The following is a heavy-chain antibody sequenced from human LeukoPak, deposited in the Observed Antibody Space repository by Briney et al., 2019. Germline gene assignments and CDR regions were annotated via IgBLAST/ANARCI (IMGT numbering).Heavy chain of an antibody. CDR3: AKGRGIAVATDY. D-gene: IGHD6-19*01. V-gene: IGHV3-23*01. J-gene: IGHJ4*02. CDR1: GFTFSSYG. CDR2: ISGSGGST. Sequence: PGGTLRLSCAASGFTFSSYGMSWVRQAPGKGLEWVSAISGSGGSTYYADSVKGRFTISRDNSKNTLYLQMNSLRAEDTAVYYCAKGRGIAVATDYWGQGTLVTVSS.